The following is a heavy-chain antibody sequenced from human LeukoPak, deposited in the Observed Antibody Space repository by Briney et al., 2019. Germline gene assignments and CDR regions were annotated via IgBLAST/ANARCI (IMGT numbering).Heavy chain of an antibody. J-gene: IGHJ6*03. Sequence: SETLSLTCTVSGGSISSSSYYWGWIRQPPGKGLEWIGSIYYSGSTYYNPSLKSRVTISVDTSKNQFSLKLSSVTAADTAVYYCAREPSGSYLNYYYYMDVWGKGTTVTVSS. CDR1: GGSISSSSYY. D-gene: IGHD1-26*01. V-gene: IGHV4-39*07. CDR2: IYYSGST. CDR3: AREPSGSYLNYYYYMDV.